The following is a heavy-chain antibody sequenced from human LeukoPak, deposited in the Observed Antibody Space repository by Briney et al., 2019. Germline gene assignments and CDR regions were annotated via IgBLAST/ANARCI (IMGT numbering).Heavy chain of an antibody. CDR2: IYFSGST. Sequence: SETLSLTCTVSGDSISSANYYWGWVRQPPGKGLEWIGSIYFSGSTYYNPSLKSRVTISVETSKVQFSLKLSSVTAADTAVYYCARDRCSSTSCRKKFDNWGQGTLVTVSS. J-gene: IGHJ4*02. CDR1: GDSISSANYY. CDR3: ARDRCSSTSCRKKFDN. V-gene: IGHV4-39*07. D-gene: IGHD2-2*01.